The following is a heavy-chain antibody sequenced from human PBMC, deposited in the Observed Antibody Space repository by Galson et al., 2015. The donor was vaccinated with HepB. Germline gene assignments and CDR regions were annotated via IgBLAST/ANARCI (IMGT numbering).Heavy chain of an antibody. CDR2: IIPILGIA. CDR1: GGTFSSYA. Sequence: SVKVSCKASGGTFSSYAISWVRQAPGQGLEWMGRIIPILGIANYAQKFQGRVTITADKSTSTAYMELSSLRSEDTAVYYCARERDGYNHFDYWGQGTLVTVSS. J-gene: IGHJ4*02. CDR3: ARERDGYNHFDY. V-gene: IGHV1-69*04. D-gene: IGHD5-24*01.